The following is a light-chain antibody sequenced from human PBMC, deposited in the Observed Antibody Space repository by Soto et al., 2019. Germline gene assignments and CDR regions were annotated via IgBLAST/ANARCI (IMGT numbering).Light chain of an antibody. CDR3: QQRSNWPLT. CDR1: QSFSSY. J-gene: IGKJ4*01. CDR2: DAS. Sequence: EIVLTQSPATLSLSPGERATLSCRASQSFSSYLAWYQQKPGQAPRLLIYDASNRATGIPARFSGSGSGTDFTFTISSLEPEDFAVYYCQQRSNWPLTFGGGTKV. V-gene: IGKV3-11*01.